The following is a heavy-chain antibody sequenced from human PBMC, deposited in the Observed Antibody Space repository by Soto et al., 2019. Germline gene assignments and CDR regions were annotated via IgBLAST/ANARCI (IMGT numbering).Heavy chain of an antibody. CDR2: ITNDAQIR. D-gene: IGHD2-15*01. Sequence: QVQLVESGGGVVQPGRSLRLSCAPSGFTFSAYGMHWVREAPGKGLEWVAVITNDAQIRYEGDSVKGRFTISRDNSKNMLYLQMDSLRVEDTALYYCVRDDIGDPNGFDIWGQGTMVTVSS. J-gene: IGHJ3*02. CDR1: GFTFSAYG. CDR3: VRDDIGDPNGFDI. V-gene: IGHV3-33*01.